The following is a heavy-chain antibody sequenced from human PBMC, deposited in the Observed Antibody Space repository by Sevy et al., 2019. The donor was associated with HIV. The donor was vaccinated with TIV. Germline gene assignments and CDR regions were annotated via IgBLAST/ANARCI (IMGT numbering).Heavy chain of an antibody. D-gene: IGHD6-13*01. Sequence: GGSLRLSCAASGFTFSSYWMSWVRQAPGKGLEWVANIKQDGSEKYYVDSVKGRFTISRDNAKNSQYLQMNSLRAEDTAEYYCATKPGIAAAGTNYYMDVWGKGTTVTVSS. CDR2: IKQDGSEK. J-gene: IGHJ6*03. V-gene: IGHV3-7*01. CDR3: ATKPGIAAAGTNYYMDV. CDR1: GFTFSSYW.